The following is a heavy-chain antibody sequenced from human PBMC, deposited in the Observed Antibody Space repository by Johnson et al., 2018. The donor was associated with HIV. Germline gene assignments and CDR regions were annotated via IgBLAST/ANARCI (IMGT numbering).Heavy chain of an antibody. V-gene: IGHV3-49*05. CDR3: TRGRSSGWYGTAFDI. Sequence: VQLVESGGGLVKPGGSMRLSCAASGFTFSDYYMSWIRQAPGKGLEWVGFIRSKAYGGTTEYAASVKGRFTISRDDSKSIAYLQMNSLRTEDTAVYYCTRGRSSGWYGTAFDIWGQGTMVTVSS. CDR2: IRSKAYGGTT. J-gene: IGHJ3*02. D-gene: IGHD6-19*01. CDR1: GFTFSDYY.